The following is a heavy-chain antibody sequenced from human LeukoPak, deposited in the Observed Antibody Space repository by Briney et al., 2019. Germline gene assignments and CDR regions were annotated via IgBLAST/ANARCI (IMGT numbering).Heavy chain of an antibody. CDR2: ISYDGSNK. CDR3: ARDDGSLGVFDY. CDR1: GFTFSSYG. V-gene: IGHV3-30*03. Sequence: PGGSLRLSCAASGFTFSSYGMHWVRQTPGKGLEWVAVISYDGSNKYYADSVKGRFTISRDNSKNTLYLQMNSLRAEDTAVYYCARDDGSLGVFDYWGQGTLVTVSS. D-gene: IGHD1-26*01. J-gene: IGHJ4*02.